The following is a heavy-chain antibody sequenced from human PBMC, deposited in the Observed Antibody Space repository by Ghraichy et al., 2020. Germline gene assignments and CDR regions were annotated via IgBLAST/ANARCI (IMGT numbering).Heavy chain of an antibody. CDR2: IYWDDDK. J-gene: IGHJ5*02. D-gene: IGHD6-19*01. V-gene: IGHV2-5*02. CDR3: AHRTIAVGRAWVEWFDP. Sequence: SGPTLVKPTQTLTLTCTFSGFSLSTSGVGVGLIRQPPGKALEWLALIYWDDDKRYSPSLKSRLTITKDTSKNQVVLTMTNMDPVDTATYYCAHRTIAVGRAWVEWFDPWGQGTLVTVSS. CDR1: GFSLSTSGVG.